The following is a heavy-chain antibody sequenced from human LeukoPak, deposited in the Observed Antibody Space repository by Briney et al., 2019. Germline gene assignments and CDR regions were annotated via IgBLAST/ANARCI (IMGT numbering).Heavy chain of an antibody. D-gene: IGHD4-17*01. V-gene: IGHV3-7*01. J-gene: IGHJ4*02. CDR2: MKQDGSEK. CDR1: GFTFSDYW. CDR3: ARENGDYDDY. Sequence: GGSLRLSCAASGFTFSDYWMAWVRQAPEKGLEWVANMKQDGSEKYYVDSVKGRSTISRDNAKNTLYLQMNSLRAEDTAVYYCARENGDYDDYWGQGTLVTVSS.